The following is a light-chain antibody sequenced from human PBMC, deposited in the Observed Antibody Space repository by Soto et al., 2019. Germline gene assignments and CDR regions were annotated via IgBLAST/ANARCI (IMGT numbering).Light chain of an antibody. V-gene: IGLV2-14*01. J-gene: IGLJ1*01. CDR1: SSDVGGYNY. CDR3: SSYTSTSTNYV. Sequence: QSVLTQPASVSGSPGQSITISCTGTSSDVGGYNYVSWYLQHPGKAPKLMIYEVSNRPSGVSNRFSGSKSGNTASLTISGLQAEDEADYYCSSYTSTSTNYVFGNGTKVTV. CDR2: EVS.